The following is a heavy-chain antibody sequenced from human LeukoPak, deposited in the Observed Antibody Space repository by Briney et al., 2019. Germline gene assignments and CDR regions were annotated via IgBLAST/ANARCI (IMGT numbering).Heavy chain of an antibody. D-gene: IGHD2-15*01. V-gene: IGHV4-39*07. CDR2: IYYSGST. J-gene: IGHJ4*02. Sequence: SETLSLTCTVSGGSISSSSYYWGWIRQPPGKGLEWIGSIYYSGSTHYNPSLKSRVTISVDTSKNQFSLKLSSVTAADTAVYYCARNSCPSGSCYENRGYFDYWGQGTLVTVSS. CDR3: ARNSCPSGSCYENRGYFDY. CDR1: GGSISSSSYY.